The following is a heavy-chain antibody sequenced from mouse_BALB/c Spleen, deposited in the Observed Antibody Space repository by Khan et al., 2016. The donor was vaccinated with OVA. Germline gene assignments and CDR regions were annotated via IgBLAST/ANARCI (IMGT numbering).Heavy chain of an antibody. CDR3: ARRGLYGMFTY. CDR1: GYTFTTYW. D-gene: IGHD2-10*02. J-gene: IGHJ3*01. Sequence: QVQLQQSGAELAKPGASVKMSCTASGYTFTTYWMHWIKQRPGQGLEWIGYINPSTGYTEYTKNFKDKATLTADESSSTAYMPLNSLSFKDSPVFYCARRGLYGMFTYWGQGTLVTVSA. CDR2: INPSTGYT. V-gene: IGHV1-7*01.